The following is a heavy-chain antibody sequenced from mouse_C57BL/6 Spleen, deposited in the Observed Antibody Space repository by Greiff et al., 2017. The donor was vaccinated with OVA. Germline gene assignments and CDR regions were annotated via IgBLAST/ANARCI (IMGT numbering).Heavy chain of an antibody. V-gene: IGHV3-6*01. J-gene: IGHJ1*03. CDR2: IRYDGSN. Sequence: EVKLVESGPGLVKPSQSLSLTCSVTGYSITSGYYWNWIRQSPGNKLEWMGYIRYDGSNNYNPSLKNRTSLTRDTSKNQFFLKLNSVTTEDTATYYCATTSFGSYWYFDVWGTGTTVTVSS. CDR1: GYSITSGYY. D-gene: IGHD1-1*02. CDR3: ATTSFGSYWYFDV.